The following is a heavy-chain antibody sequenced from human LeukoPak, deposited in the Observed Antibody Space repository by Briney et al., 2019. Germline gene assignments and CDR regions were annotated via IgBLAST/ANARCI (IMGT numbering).Heavy chain of an antibody. CDR1: GFTFSSYS. CDR3: ASSGWSYYFDY. J-gene: IGHJ4*02. V-gene: IGHV3-48*04. CDR2: ISSSSSTI. Sequence: PGGSLRLSCAASGFTFSSYSMNWVRQAPGKGLEWVSYISSSSSTIYYADSVKGRFTISRDNAKNSLYLQMNSLRAEDTAVHYCASSGWSYYFDYWGQGTLVTVSS. D-gene: IGHD6-19*01.